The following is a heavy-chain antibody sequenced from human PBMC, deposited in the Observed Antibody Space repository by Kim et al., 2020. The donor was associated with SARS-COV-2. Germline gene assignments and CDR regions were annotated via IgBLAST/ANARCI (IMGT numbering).Heavy chain of an antibody. CDR3: ARGGKIQLWLLVRYYYGMDV. V-gene: IGHV1-2*04. J-gene: IGHJ6*02. Sequence: ASVKVSCKASGYTFTGYYMHWVRQAPGQGLEWMGWINPNSGGTNYAQKFQGWVTMTRDTSISTAYMELSRLRSDDTAVYYCARGGKIQLWLLVRYYYGMDVWGQGTTVTVSS. CDR1: GYTFTGYY. D-gene: IGHD5-18*01. CDR2: INPNSGGT.